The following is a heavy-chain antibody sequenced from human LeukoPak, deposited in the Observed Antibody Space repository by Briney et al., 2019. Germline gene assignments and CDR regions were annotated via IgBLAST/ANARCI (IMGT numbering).Heavy chain of an antibody. CDR3: ARVLGSGTYGLDV. D-gene: IGHD3-10*01. CDR1: GFTFSSYD. J-gene: IGHJ6*02. Sequence: GGSLRLSCAASGFTFSSYDMRWVRQAIGKGLEWVSSIGTAGDTYYSGSVKGRFTISRENAKNSLYLQMNSLRAGDTAVYYCARVLGSGTYGLDVWGQGTTVTVSS. V-gene: IGHV3-13*04. CDR2: IGTAGDT.